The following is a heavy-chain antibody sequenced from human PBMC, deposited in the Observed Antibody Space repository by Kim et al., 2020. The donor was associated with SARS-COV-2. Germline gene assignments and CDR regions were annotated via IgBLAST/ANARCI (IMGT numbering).Heavy chain of an antibody. CDR3: ARVMSEHIVVVTAPHFDY. CDR1: GGSFSGYY. Sequence: SETLSLTCAVYGGSFSGYYWSWIRQPPGKGLEWIGEINHSGSTNYNPSLKSRVTISVDTSKNQFSLKLSSVTAADTAVYYCARVMSEHIVVVTAPHFDYWGQGTLVTVSS. CDR2: INHSGST. J-gene: IGHJ4*02. D-gene: IGHD2-21*02. V-gene: IGHV4-34*01.